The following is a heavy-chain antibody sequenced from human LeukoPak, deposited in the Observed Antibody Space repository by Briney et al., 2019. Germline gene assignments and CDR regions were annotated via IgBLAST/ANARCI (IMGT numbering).Heavy chain of an antibody. CDR3: ARHPGGRFLNWFDP. Sequence: GESLRISCKGSGYTFPNYWIAWVRQMPGKGLEWMGSIYPGDSDTRYSPSFQGQVTISADKSINSAYLQWSSLKASDTALYYCARHPGGRFLNWFDPWGQGTLVTVSS. V-gene: IGHV5-51*01. J-gene: IGHJ5*02. D-gene: IGHD1-26*01. CDR2: IYPGDSDT. CDR1: GYTFPNYW.